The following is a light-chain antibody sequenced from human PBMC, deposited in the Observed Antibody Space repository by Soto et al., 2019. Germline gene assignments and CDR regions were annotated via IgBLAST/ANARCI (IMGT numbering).Light chain of an antibody. Sequence: DIQMTQSPSSVSASVGDRVTITCRASQGITSWLAWYQQKPGRAPKLLIYASSSFQSGVPSRFSGSGSGRDFTLTISSLQPEDFATSFCQQNSSFPLNFGVGTKVEIK. CDR1: QGITSW. CDR2: ASS. J-gene: IGKJ4*01. V-gene: IGKV1-12*01. CDR3: QQNSSFPLN.